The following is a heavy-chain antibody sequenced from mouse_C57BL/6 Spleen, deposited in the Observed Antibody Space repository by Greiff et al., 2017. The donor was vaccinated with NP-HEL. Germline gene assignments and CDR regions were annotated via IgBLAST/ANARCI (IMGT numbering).Heavy chain of an antibody. CDR2: INPGSGGT. V-gene: IGHV1-54*01. J-gene: IGHJ3*01. Sequence: QVQLKESGAELVRPGTSVKVSCKASGYAFTNYLIEWVKQRPGQGLEWIGVINPGSGGTNYNEKFKSKATLTVDKSSSTAYMQLSSLTSEDSAVYYCAMGPYDEGFAYWGQGTLVTVSA. CDR3: AMGPYDEGFAY. CDR1: GYAFTNYL. D-gene: IGHD2-14*01.